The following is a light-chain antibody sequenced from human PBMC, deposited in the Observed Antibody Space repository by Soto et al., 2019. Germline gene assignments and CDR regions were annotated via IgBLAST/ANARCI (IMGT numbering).Light chain of an antibody. Sequence: DIQMTQSPSTLSASVGDTVTVTCRASQSIGRWLAWYQQKPGKAPKLLIFDASTLENGVPARFSGSRSGPEFSLTISSLQPDDFATDYCQQYYSYWTFGQGTKVDIK. J-gene: IGKJ1*01. CDR2: DAS. CDR3: QQYYSYWT. V-gene: IGKV1-5*01. CDR1: QSIGRW.